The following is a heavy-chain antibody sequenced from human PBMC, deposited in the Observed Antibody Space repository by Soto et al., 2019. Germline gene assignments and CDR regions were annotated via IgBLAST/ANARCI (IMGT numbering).Heavy chain of an antibody. CDR1: GGSISSSHW. J-gene: IGHJ4*02. Sequence: SETLSLTCAFSGGSISSSHWWSWVRQPPGKGLEWIGEIYHSGSTNYNPSLKSRVTISVDKSKNQFSLKLSSVTAADTAVYYCARTLFVASGYSYGYFDSWGQGTLVTVSS. CDR2: IYHSGST. D-gene: IGHD5-18*01. V-gene: IGHV4-4*02. CDR3: ARTLFVASGYSYGYFDS.